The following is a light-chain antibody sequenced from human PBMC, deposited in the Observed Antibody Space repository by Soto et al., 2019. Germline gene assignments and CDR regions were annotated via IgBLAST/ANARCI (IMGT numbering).Light chain of an antibody. J-gene: IGKJ1*01. V-gene: IGKV1-5*01. CDR2: DAS. Sequence: DIQMTQSPSTLSASVGDRVTITCRASQSVTNWLAWYQQKPGMAPKLLIYDASNLESGVPSRFSGSGSGTEFTLTISSLQPGDFATYYCHQYNNYSPWTFGQGTKVEIK. CDR1: QSVTNW. CDR3: HQYNNYSPWT.